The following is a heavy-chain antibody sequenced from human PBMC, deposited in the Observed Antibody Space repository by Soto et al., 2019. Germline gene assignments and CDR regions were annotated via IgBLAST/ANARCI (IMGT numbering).Heavy chain of an antibody. CDR3: ARRGSGHTFDY. CDR1: GASISRTGFH. CDR2: IYEGGTT. Sequence: QLQLQESGPGLVKPSETLSLTCAVSGASISRTGFHWGWILQPPGQGLEGIGRIYEGGTTFYNSSLKSRVTISADASKNHFSLKLNSVTAADTAVYFCARRGSGHTFDYWGQGTLVTVSS. D-gene: IGHD3-10*01. J-gene: IGHJ4*02. V-gene: IGHV4-39*01.